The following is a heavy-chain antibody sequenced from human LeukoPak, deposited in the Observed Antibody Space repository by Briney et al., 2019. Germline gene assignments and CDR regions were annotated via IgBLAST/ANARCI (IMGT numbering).Heavy chain of an antibody. J-gene: IGHJ4*02. CDR1: GFTFSSYA. CDR3: ATKTSYGDRYFDY. Sequence: GGSLRLSYAASGFTFSSYAMSWIRQAPGKGLEWLSAISPTTGTTFYADSVKGRFTISRDNSKNTLYLQMNSLRAEDTAIYYCATKTSYGDRYFDYWGQGTLVTVSP. V-gene: IGHV3-23*01. D-gene: IGHD4-17*01. CDR2: ISPTTGTT.